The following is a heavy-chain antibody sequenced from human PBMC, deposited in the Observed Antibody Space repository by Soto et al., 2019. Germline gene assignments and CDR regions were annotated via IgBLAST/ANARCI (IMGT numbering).Heavy chain of an antibody. CDR3: ARDPSLRFQTYYYYYGMDV. V-gene: IGHV3-74*01. CDR2: INSDGSST. CDR1: GFTFSSYW. Sequence: GGSLRLSCAASGFTFSSYWMHWVRQAPGKGLVWVSRINSDGSSTSYADSVKGRFTISRDNAKNTLYLQMNSLRAEDTAVYYCARDPSLRFQTYYYYYGMDVWGQGTTVTVS. J-gene: IGHJ6*02. D-gene: IGHD4-17*01.